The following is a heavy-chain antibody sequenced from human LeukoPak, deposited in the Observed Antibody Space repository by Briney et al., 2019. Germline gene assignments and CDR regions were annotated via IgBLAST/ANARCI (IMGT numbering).Heavy chain of an antibody. J-gene: IGHJ5*02. CDR2: INPNSGGT. V-gene: IGHV1-2*02. D-gene: IGHD6-6*01. Sequence: ASVKVSCKASGYTFTGYYMHWVRQAPGQGLEWMGWINPNSGGTNYAQKFQGRVTTTRDTSISTAYMELSRLRSDDTAVYYCAVEYSSSSGLMGPWGQGTLVTVSS. CDR1: GYTFTGYY. CDR3: AVEYSSSSGLMGP.